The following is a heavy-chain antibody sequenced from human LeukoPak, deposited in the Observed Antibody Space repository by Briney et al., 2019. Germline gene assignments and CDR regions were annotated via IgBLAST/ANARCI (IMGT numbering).Heavy chain of an antibody. Sequence: SETLSLTCTVSDGSITNYYWSWIRQPPGKGLEWIAYSHYSKTTTYHPSLRSRATVSVDASKNQFSLKLSSVTAADTAVYFCARHSETCSGAYCFLDYFDYWGQGILVTVSS. J-gene: IGHJ4*02. D-gene: IGHD2-15*01. V-gene: IGHV4-59*08. CDR1: DGSITNYY. CDR2: SHYSKTT. CDR3: ARHSETCSGAYCFLDYFDY.